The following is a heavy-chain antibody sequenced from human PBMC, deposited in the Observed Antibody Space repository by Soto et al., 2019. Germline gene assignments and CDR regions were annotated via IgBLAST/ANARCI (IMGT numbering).Heavy chain of an antibody. CDR1: GFTFSNAW. Sequence: GGSLRLSCAASGFTFSNAWMNWVRQAPGKGLEWVGRIKNIADGGTTDYAAPVKGRFTISRDDSENTLYLQMSGLKTEDTAVYYCSAQQSLLSFYYGMDVWGQGTTVTVSS. CDR3: SAQQSLLSFYYGMDV. D-gene: IGHD2-15*01. J-gene: IGHJ6*02. CDR2: IKNIADGGTT. V-gene: IGHV3-15*07.